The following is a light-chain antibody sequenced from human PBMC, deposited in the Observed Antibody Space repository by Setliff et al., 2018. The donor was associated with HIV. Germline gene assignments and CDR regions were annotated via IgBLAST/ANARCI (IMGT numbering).Light chain of an antibody. Sequence: QSVLTQPASVSGSPGQSITISCAGISSDVGGYTYVSWYQQHPSKAPKLMIYDVSNRPSGVSIRFSGSKSGNTASLTISGLQAEDEADYYCSSYTSTPLYVFGTGTKVTVL. CDR2: DVS. J-gene: IGLJ1*01. V-gene: IGLV2-14*03. CDR1: SSDVGGYTY. CDR3: SSYTSTPLYV.